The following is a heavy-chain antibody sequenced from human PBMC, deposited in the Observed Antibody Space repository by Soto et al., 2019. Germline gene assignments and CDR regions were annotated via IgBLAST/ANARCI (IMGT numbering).Heavy chain of an antibody. D-gene: IGHD3-22*01. CDR3: ARGYYDSSVYYFDY. CDR2: INHSGST. Sequence: SETLSLTCAVYGGSFSGYYWSWIRQPPGKGLEWIGEINHSGSTNYNPSLKSRVTKSVDTSKNQLSLKLSSVTAADTAVYYCARGYYDSSVYYFDYWGQGTLVTVSS. CDR1: GGSFSGYY. V-gene: IGHV4-34*01. J-gene: IGHJ4*02.